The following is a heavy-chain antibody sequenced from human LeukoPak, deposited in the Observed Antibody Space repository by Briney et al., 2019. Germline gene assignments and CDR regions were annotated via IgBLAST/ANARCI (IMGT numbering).Heavy chain of an antibody. Sequence: GSLRLSCAASGFTFSNYSMNWVRQAPGKGLEWVSSISSSSTYIYYADSVKGRFTISRDNAKNSLYLQMNSLRAEDTAVYYCARDLSGVTGYTYGRGIDYWGQGTLVTVSS. CDR2: ISSSSTYI. CDR3: ARDLSGVTGYTYGRGIDY. V-gene: IGHV3-21*01. D-gene: IGHD5-18*01. J-gene: IGHJ4*02. CDR1: GFTFSNYS.